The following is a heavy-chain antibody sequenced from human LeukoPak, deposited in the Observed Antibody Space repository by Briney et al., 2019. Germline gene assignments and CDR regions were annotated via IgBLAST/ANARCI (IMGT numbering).Heavy chain of an antibody. CDR3: ATWAATILGTDY. V-gene: IGHV3-21*01. D-gene: IGHD3-3*01. Sequence: GGSLRLSCAASGFTFSSYSMNWVRQAPGKGLEWVSSISSSSSYIYYADSVKGRFTISRDNSKNTLYLQMNSLRAEDTAVYYCATWAATILGTDYWGQGTLVTVSS. CDR1: GFTFSSYS. J-gene: IGHJ4*02. CDR2: ISSSSSYI.